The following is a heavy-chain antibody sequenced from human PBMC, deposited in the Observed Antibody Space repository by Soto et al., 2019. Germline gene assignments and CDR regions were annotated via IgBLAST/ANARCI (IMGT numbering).Heavy chain of an antibody. V-gene: IGHV4-59*08. D-gene: IGHD3-10*01. CDR1: GGSINTYF. CDR2: VYSSGST. J-gene: IGHJ4*02. CDR3: ARHEAGVTHFDY. Sequence: QVQLQESGPGLVKPSETLSLTCTVSGGSINTYFWSWIRQPPGKGLEWIGYVYSSGSTIYTPSLKSRVPISVDTSKNQFSLKLSSVTAADTAVYYCARHEAGVTHFDYWGQGTLVTVSS.